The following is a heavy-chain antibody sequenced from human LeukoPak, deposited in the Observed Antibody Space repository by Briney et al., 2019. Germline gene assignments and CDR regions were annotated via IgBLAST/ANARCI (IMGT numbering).Heavy chain of an antibody. J-gene: IGHJ4*02. Sequence: ASGKVSCKAAGYTFTNYGITWMRQAPGQGLEWMGWINTYNGNTNYAQKLQGRVTITTDTSRRTAYMELRSLRSDNAAVFYCARDLVDGVGAPGAYWGQGALVTVSS. CDR1: GYTFTNYG. V-gene: IGHV1-18*01. CDR2: INTYNGNT. CDR3: ARDLVDGVGAPGAY. D-gene: IGHD1-26*01.